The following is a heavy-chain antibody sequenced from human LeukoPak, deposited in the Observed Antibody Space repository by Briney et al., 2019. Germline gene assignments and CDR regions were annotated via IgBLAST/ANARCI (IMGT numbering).Heavy chain of an antibody. CDR1: DDPINSSVYY. D-gene: IGHD1-26*01. CDR3: ARAKKRSGRSRNFYLDV. J-gene: IGHJ6*03. CDR2: IYTSGTTT. V-gene: IGHV4-61*09. Sequence: SETLSLTCTVSDDPINSSVYYWSWIRQPSGKGLEWIGHIYTSGTTTNSNPSLKRRVAISLDTSKNHFSLKLSSVTAADTAVYYCARAKKRSGRSRNFYLDVWGKGTRVTVSS.